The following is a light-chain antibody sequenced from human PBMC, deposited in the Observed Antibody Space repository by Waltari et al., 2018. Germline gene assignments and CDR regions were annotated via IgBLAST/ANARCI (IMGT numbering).Light chain of an antibody. CDR1: NSNIGTTY. Sequence: QSVLTQPPSASGTPGQRVTISCSGSNSNIGTTYVYWYQPLPGTAPKLLIYSNNQRPSGVPDRVSGSKSGTSASLAISGLRSEDEADYYCAAWDDSLSVWVFGGGTKLTVL. J-gene: IGLJ3*02. V-gene: IGLV1-47*01. CDR2: SNN. CDR3: AAWDDSLSVWV.